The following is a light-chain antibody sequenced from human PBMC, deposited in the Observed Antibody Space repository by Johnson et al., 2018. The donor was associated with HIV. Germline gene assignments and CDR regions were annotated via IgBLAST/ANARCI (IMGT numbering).Light chain of an antibody. Sequence: QSVLTQPPSVSAAPGQKVTISCSGSSSNIGNNYVSWYQQPPGTAPKLLIYEKNKRPSGIPDRFSASKSGTSATLGITGLQTGDEADYYCGTWDSSLSAHYVFGSGTKVTVL. CDR3: GTWDSSLSAHYV. J-gene: IGLJ1*01. CDR1: SSNIGNNY. CDR2: EKN. V-gene: IGLV1-51*02.